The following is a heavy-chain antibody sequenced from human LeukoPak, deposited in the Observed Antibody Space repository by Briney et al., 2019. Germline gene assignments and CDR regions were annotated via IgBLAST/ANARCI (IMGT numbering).Heavy chain of an antibody. D-gene: IGHD2-2*01. J-gene: IGHJ5*02. CDR1: GYTFTSYG. CDR2: ISAYNGNT. Sequence: GASVKVSCKASGYTFTSYGISWVRQAPGQGLEWMGWISAYNGNTNYAQKLQGRVTITTDTSTSTAYMELRSLRSDDTAVYYCARKGSSTSQFILPRSSWFDPWGQGTLVTVSS. CDR3: ARKGSSTSQFILPRSSWFDP. V-gene: IGHV1-18*01.